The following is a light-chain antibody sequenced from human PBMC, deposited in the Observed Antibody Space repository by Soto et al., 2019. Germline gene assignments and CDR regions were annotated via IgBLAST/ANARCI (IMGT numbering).Light chain of an antibody. Sequence: QSALTQPTSASGSPGQSVTISCTGTSTDVGAYYYASWHQQHPGKAPNLIIYEVSKRPAGVPARFGGTKSGDTAYLTVSGLQGEEEAYYRCRADAGRNGVVFGRGNKLTVL. CDR3: RADAGRNGVV. V-gene: IGLV2-8*01. CDR1: STDVGAYYY. J-gene: IGLJ2*01. CDR2: EVS.